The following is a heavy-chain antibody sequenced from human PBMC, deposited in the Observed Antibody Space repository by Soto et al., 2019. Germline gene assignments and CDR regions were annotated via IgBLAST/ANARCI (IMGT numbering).Heavy chain of an antibody. CDR2: ITASGNT. CDR3: AKEEWELTRPRFDY. Sequence: GGSLRLSCAAPGFTLSSYAMSWVRQAPGKGLEWVSAITASGNTDYVDSVKGRFTISRDSSRNTLYLQMNGLRDEDTAVYYCAKEEWELTRPRFDYWGQGT. D-gene: IGHD1-26*01. V-gene: IGHV3-23*01. J-gene: IGHJ4*02. CDR1: GFTLSSYA.